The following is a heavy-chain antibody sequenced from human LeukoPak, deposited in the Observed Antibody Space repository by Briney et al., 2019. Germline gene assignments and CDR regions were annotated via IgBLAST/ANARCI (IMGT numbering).Heavy chain of an antibody. CDR3: AREGYSSGWHYYYGMDV. J-gene: IGHJ6*02. CDR1: GFTVSSNY. CDR2: IYSGGSNT. V-gene: IGHV3-53*01. Sequence: GGSLRLSCAAAGFTVSSNYMSWVRQAPGKGLEWVSVIYSGGSNTDYADSVKGRFTISRDNAKNSLYLQMNSLRAEDTAVYYCAREGYSSGWHYYYGMDVWGQGTTVTVSS. D-gene: IGHD6-19*01.